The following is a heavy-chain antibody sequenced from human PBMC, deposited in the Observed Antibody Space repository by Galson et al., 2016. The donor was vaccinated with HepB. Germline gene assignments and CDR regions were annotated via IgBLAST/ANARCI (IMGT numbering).Heavy chain of an antibody. J-gene: IGHJ6*03. D-gene: IGHD6-19*01. CDR3: AREAHSSGWYNMDV. CDR2: IWYDGSNK. Sequence: SLRLSCAASGFTFSNYGMYWVRQAPGKGLEWVTVIWYDGSNKYYADSVKGRFTISRGNSKNTLYLQMNSLRAEDTAVYYCAREAHSSGWYNMDVWGKGTTVTVSS. V-gene: IGHV3-33*08. CDR1: GFTFSNYG.